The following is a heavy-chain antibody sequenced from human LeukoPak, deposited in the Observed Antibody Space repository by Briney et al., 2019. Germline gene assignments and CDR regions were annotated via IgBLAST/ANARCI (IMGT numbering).Heavy chain of an antibody. CDR3: ARDGGKVGIIP. V-gene: IGHV4-59*01. J-gene: IGHJ5*02. CDR1: GGSISSYY. CDR2: IYYSGST. D-gene: IGHD3-3*01. Sequence: PSGTLSLTCTVSGGSISSYYWSWIRQPPGKGLEWIGYIYYSGSTNYNPSLKSRVTISVDTSKNQFSLKLSSVTAADTAVYYCARDGGKVGIIPGGKEPLVTVSS.